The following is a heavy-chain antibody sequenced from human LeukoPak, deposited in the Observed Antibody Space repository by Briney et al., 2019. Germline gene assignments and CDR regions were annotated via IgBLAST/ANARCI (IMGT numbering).Heavy chain of an antibody. V-gene: IGHV1-18*04. Sequence: ASVKVSCKASGYTFTSYGISWVRQAPGQGLEWMGWISAYNGNTNYAQKLQGRVTMTTDTSTSTAYMELRSLRSGDTAVYYCARAGYTTVTTKYFQHWGQGTLVTVSS. CDR1: GYTFTSYG. CDR2: ISAYNGNT. CDR3: ARAGYTTVTTKYFQH. J-gene: IGHJ1*01. D-gene: IGHD4-17*01.